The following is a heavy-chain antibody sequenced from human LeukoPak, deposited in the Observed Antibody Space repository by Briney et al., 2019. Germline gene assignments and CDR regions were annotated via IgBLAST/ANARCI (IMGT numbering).Heavy chain of an antibody. D-gene: IGHD3-10*01. J-gene: IGHJ4*02. V-gene: IGHV3-23*01. CDR1: GFTFSSYG. CDR3: AKDLYYYGSGSYYLADY. CDR2: ISGSGGST. Sequence: GGSLRLSCAASGFTFSSYGMSWVRQAPGKGLEWVSAISGSGGSTYYADSVKGRFTISRDNSKNTLYLQMNSLRAEDTAVYYCAKDLYYYGSGSYYLADYWGQGTLVTVSS.